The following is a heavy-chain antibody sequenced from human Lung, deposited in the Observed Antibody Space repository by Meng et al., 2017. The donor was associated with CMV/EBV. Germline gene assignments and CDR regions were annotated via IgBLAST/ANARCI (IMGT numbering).Heavy chain of an antibody. CDR2: VYPGDSGT. J-gene: IGHJ4*02. CDR1: GYMFSVYW. D-gene: IGHD2-8*01. CDR3: ARQGHGVPLDF. V-gene: IGHV5-51*01. Sequence: KVSCKGSGYMFSVYWIAWVRQMPGKDLEWVGIVYPGDSGTRYSPSLQGQVTISVDKSISTAYLQWSSLRASDTAIYYCARQGHGVPLDFWGQGTLVTSPQ.